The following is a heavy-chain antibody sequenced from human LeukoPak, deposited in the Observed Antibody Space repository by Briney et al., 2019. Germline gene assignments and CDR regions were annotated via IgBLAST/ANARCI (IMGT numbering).Heavy chain of an antibody. J-gene: IGHJ3*02. Sequence: GASVKVSCKASGGTFSSYAISWVRQAPGQGLEWMGGIIPIFGTANYAQKFQGRVTITTDESTSTAYMELSSLRSEDTAVYYCARCSSTSCYTGKAFDIWGQGTMVTVSS. CDR2: IIPIFGTA. V-gene: IGHV1-69*05. CDR3: ARCSSTSCYTGKAFDI. CDR1: GGTFSSYA. D-gene: IGHD2-2*02.